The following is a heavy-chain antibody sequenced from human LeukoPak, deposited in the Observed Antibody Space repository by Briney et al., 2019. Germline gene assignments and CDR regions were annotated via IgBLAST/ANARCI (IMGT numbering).Heavy chain of an antibody. Sequence: ASVKVSCKASGYTFTGYYMHWVRQAPGQGLEWMGWINPNSGGTNYAQKLQGRVTMTTDTSTSTAYMELRSLRSDDTAVYYCARDPGPYYDSSGFDYWGQGTLVTVSS. CDR3: ARDPGPYYDSSGFDY. CDR2: INPNSGGT. V-gene: IGHV1-2*02. CDR1: GYTFTGYY. J-gene: IGHJ4*02. D-gene: IGHD3-22*01.